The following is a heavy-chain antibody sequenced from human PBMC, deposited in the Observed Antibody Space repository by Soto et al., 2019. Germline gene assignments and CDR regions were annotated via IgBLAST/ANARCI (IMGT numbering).Heavy chain of an antibody. CDR2: ISNSGRAI. D-gene: IGHD4-4*01. Sequence: PGGSLRLSCAVFGFTFSNYEMNWVRQAPGKGLEWVSYISNSGRAIYYAESVKGRFTISRDNNKNYLYLKMNSLRAEDTAVYYCARDPEIYSGKFDYGLDVWGQGTPVTVSS. CDR3: ARDPEIYSGKFDYGLDV. J-gene: IGHJ6*01. V-gene: IGHV3-48*03. CDR1: GFTFSNYE.